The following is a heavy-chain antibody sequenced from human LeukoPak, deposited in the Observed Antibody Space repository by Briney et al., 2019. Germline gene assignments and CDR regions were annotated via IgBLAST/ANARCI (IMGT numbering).Heavy chain of an antibody. CDR1: GFTFGSYA. CDR2: ISGSGGST. Sequence: GGSLRLSCAASGFTFGSYAMSWVRQAPGKGLEWVSAISGSGGSTYYADSVKGRFTISRDNSKNTLYLQMNSLRAEDTAVYYCAKATYYDFWSGRPFDYWGQGTLVTVSS. CDR3: AKATYYDFWSGRPFDY. D-gene: IGHD3-3*01. J-gene: IGHJ4*02. V-gene: IGHV3-23*01.